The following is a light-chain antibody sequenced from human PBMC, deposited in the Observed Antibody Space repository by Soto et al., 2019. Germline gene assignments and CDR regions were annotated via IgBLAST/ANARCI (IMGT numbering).Light chain of an antibody. CDR3: QHYHDLPYT. V-gene: IGKV1-33*01. CDR1: QDIYNS. J-gene: IGKJ3*01. Sequence: DIQMTQSPSSLSTSVGDRVTITCQASQDIYNSLNWYQQKSGKTPKLLIYDASNLAAGVPSRFSGSGSGTDFTFTISSLQPEDVATYYCQHYHDLPYTFGPGTKVDFK. CDR2: DAS.